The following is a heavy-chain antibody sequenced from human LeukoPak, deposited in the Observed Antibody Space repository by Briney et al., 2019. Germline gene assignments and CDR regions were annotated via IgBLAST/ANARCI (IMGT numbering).Heavy chain of an antibody. D-gene: IGHD4-23*01. J-gene: IGHJ3*01. CDR2: INPNGDRT. CDR3: ARDMSTRVTPISYAFDV. V-gene: IGHV1-46*01. CDR1: ENTFTNYY. Sequence: ASVTVSCTASENTFTNYYMHWVRQAPGQGLEWLGIINPNGDRTNYAQTFQGRVTMTRDTSTTTVYMELSSLRSEDTAVYYCARDMSTRVTPISYAFDVWGQGTMVTVSS.